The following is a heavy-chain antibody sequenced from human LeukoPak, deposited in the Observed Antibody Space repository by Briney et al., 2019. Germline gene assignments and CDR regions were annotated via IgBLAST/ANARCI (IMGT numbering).Heavy chain of an antibody. CDR2: IKKTGSET. CDR3: AREDGYCSGGNCYSCFDS. Sequence: GGSLRLSCAASKFIFSNYWMSWVRQAPGKGLEWVAYIKKTGSETYYVDSVKGRFTITRDNARNSLFLQMNSLRAEDTAVYYCAREDGYCSGGNCYSCFDSWGQGTLVTVSS. J-gene: IGHJ4*02. V-gene: IGHV3-7*01. CDR1: KFIFSNYW. D-gene: IGHD2-15*01.